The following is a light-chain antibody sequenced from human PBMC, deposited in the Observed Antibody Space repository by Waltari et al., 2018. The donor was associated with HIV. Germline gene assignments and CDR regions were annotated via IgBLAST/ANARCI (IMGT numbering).Light chain of an antibody. J-gene: IGLJ3*02. Sequence: QSITISCTGTSSDVGAYNYVSWYQQHPGKAPKLMIYEVSNRPSGVSNRFSASKSGNTASLTISGLQAEDEADYYCSSYTTNNTRVFGGGTKLTVL. V-gene: IGLV2-14*03. CDR2: EVS. CDR3: SSYTTNNTRV. CDR1: SSDVGAYNY.